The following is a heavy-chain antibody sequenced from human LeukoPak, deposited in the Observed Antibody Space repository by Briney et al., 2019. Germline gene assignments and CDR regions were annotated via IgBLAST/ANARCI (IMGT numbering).Heavy chain of an antibody. CDR3: ARDATVTTNWFDP. CDR1: GGSLSSGDYY. D-gene: IGHD4-11*01. Sequence: SETLSLTCTVSGGSLSSGDYYWGWGRQPPGTGLEWVGYIYYSGRTYYNPSLKSRVTISVDTSKNQFSLKLSPVTAADTAVYYCARDATVTTNWFDPGGQGTLVTVSS. CDR2: IYYSGRT. V-gene: IGHV4-30-4*08. J-gene: IGHJ5*02.